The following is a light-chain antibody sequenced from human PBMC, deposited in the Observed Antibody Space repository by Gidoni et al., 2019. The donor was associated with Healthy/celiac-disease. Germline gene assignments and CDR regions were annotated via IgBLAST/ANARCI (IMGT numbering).Light chain of an antibody. CDR3: QKYNSAPHT. V-gene: IGKV1-27*01. Sequence: DIQMTQSPSSLSASVGDRVTITCRASQGIRNYLAWYQQKPGKVPKLLIYAASTLQSGVPSRFSGSGSGTDFTLTISSLQPEDVATYYCQKYNSAPHTFXGXTKVEIK. CDR2: AAS. CDR1: QGIRNY. J-gene: IGKJ4*01.